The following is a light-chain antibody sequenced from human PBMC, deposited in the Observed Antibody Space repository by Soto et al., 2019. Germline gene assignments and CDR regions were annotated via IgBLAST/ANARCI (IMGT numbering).Light chain of an antibody. V-gene: IGLV1-36*01. CDR3: AAWDDSLNGSYV. Sequence: QSVLTQPPSVSAAPRQRVTISCSGSSSNIGNNAVNWYQQLPGKAPKLLIYYDDLLPSGVSDRFSGSKSGTSASLAISGLQSEDEADYYCAAWDDSLNGSYVFGTGTKVTVL. CDR1: SSNIGNNA. CDR2: YDD. J-gene: IGLJ1*01.